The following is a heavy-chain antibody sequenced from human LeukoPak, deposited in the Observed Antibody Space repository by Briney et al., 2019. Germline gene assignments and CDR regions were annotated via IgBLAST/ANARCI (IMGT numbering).Heavy chain of an antibody. CDR3: ARLPYSGYGGGRVY. CDR2: ISSSGSTI. Sequence: GGSLRLSCAASGFIFSSFSMNWVRQAPGKGLEWISYISSSGSTIYYADSVKGRFTISRDNAKNSLYLQMNSLRAEDTAIYYCARLPYSGYGGGRVYWGQGTLVTVSS. CDR1: GFIFSSFS. D-gene: IGHD5-12*01. V-gene: IGHV3-48*04. J-gene: IGHJ4*02.